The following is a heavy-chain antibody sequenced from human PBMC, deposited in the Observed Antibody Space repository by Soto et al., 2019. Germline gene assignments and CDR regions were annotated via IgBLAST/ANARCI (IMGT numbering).Heavy chain of an antibody. D-gene: IGHD2-2*01. J-gene: IGHJ4*02. Sequence: GGSLRLSCAASGFTFSSYAMSWVRQAPGKGLGSVSVIGSTSCSTEYADAVKGRFTIAGESSKTTLYLQMNSLRAEDTAVYNCANNASKSVVTALVSPYFDYWGQGTLVTV. CDR3: ANNASKSVVTALVSPYFDY. CDR1: GFTFSSYA. V-gene: IGHV3-23*01. CDR2: IGSTSCST.